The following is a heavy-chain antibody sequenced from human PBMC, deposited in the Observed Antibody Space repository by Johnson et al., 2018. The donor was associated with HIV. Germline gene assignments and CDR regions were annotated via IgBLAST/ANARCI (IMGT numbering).Heavy chain of an antibody. CDR2: ISYDGSNK. J-gene: IGHJ3*02. Sequence: QVQLVESGGGVVQPGRSLRLSCAASGFTFSGYGMHWVRQAPGKGLEWVAVISYDGSNKYYADSVKGRFTISRDKSRDKLYLQMKSLRAEDSAVYYCAKGPYRPSFVAFDIWGQGTMVTVSS. CDR1: GFTFSGYG. D-gene: IGHD1-26*01. CDR3: AKGPYRPSFVAFDI. V-gene: IGHV3-30*18.